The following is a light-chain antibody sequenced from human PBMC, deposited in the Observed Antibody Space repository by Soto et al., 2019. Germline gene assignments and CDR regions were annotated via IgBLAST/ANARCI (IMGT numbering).Light chain of an antibody. CDR3: QQRSNWPPRLT. CDR1: QSVSSY. CDR2: DAS. Sequence: EIVLTQSPATLSLSPGERATLSCRASQSVSSYLAWYQQKPGQAPRILIYDASNRATGIPARFSGSGSGTDFTLAISSLEPEDFAVYYCQQRSNWPPRLTFGGGTTVEIK. V-gene: IGKV3-11*01. J-gene: IGKJ4*01.